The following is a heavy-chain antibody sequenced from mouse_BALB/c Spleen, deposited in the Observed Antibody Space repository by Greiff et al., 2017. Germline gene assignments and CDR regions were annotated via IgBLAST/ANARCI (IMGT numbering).Heavy chain of an antibody. D-gene: IGHD3-3*01. CDR3: ARHEEGRGFAY. Sequence: EVQGVESGGGLVKPGGSLKLSCAASGFTFSDYYMYWVRQTPEKRLEWVATISDGGSYTYYPDSVKGRFTISRDNAKNTLYLQMSSLKSEDTAMYYCARHEEGRGFAYWGQGTLVTVSA. J-gene: IGHJ3*01. CDR2: ISDGGSYT. V-gene: IGHV5-4*02. CDR1: GFTFSDYY.